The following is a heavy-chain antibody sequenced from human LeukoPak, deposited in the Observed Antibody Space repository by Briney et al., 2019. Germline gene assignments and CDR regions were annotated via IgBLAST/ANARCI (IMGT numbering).Heavy chain of an antibody. CDR2: INHSGST. J-gene: IGHJ3*02. V-gene: IGHV4-34*01. Sequence: SETLSLTSTVSGGSISSYYWSWIRQPPGKGLEWIGEINHSGSTNYNPSLKSRVTISVDTSKNQFSLKLSSVTAADTAVYYCARGLHYYDSSGYGEPDAFDIWGQGTMVTVSS. CDR1: GGSISSYY. CDR3: ARGLHYYDSSGYGEPDAFDI. D-gene: IGHD3-22*01.